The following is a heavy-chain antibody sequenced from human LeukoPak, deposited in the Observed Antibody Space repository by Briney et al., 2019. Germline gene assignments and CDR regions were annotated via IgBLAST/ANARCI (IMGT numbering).Heavy chain of an antibody. CDR3: AKSNEQYYGSGSYYKGRDYYYYYYMDV. CDR1: GSTFTTYW. CDR2: INQDGTEK. Sequence: PGGSLRLSCAASGSTFTTYWMSWVRQLPGKGLEWVANINQDGTEKYYVDSVKGRFTISRDNAKNSLDLQMNSLRAEDTAVYYCAKSNEQYYGSGSYYKGRDYYYYYYMDVWGKGTTVTVSS. J-gene: IGHJ6*03. V-gene: IGHV3-7*03. D-gene: IGHD3-10*01.